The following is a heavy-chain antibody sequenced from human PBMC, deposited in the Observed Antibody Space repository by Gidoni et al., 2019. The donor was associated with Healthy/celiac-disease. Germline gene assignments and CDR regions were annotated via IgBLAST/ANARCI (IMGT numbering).Heavy chain of an antibody. Sequence: QVQLQESGPGLVKPSETLSLTCTVSGGSISSYYWSWIRQPPGKGLEWIGYIYYSGSTNYNPSLKSRVTISVDTSKNQFSLKLSSVTAADTAVYYCARVPDSSGYYYYFDYWGQGTLVTVSS. CDR3: ARVPDSSGYYYYFDY. CDR1: GGSISSYY. J-gene: IGHJ4*02. D-gene: IGHD3-22*01. CDR2: IYYSGST. V-gene: IGHV4-59*01.